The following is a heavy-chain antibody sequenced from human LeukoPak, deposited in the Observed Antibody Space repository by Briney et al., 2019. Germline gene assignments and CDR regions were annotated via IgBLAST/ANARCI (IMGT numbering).Heavy chain of an antibody. CDR3: AKEGGYSYGPYFDY. V-gene: IGHV3-30*18. CDR1: GFTFSSYG. CDR2: ISYDGSNK. Sequence: PGRSLRLSCAASGFTFSSYGMHWVRQAPGKGLEWVAVISYDGSNKYYADSVKGRFTISRDNSKNTLYLQMNSLRAEDTAVYYCAKEGGYSYGPYFDYWGQGTLVTVSS. J-gene: IGHJ4*02. D-gene: IGHD5-18*01.